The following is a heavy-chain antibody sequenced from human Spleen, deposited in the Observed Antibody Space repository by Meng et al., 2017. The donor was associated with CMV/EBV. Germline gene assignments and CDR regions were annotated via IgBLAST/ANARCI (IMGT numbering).Heavy chain of an antibody. CDR2: INPKSAGT. CDR3: TRTWIDSFTPDFDY. CDR1: GHTFADYY. V-gene: IGHV1-2*06. Sequence: QGQLGQSGAEVKKPGASVKVSCKASGHTFADYYINWVRQAPGQGLEWMGRINPKSAGTDYVEKFQGRVTMTRDTSNTIVYMELSRLTADDTAVYYCTRTWIDSFTPDFDYWGQGSLVTVSS. J-gene: IGHJ4*02. D-gene: IGHD2-2*03.